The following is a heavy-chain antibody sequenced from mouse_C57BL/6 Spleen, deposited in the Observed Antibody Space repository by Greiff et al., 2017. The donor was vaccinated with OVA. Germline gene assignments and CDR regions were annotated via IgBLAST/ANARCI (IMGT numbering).Heavy chain of an antibody. V-gene: IGHV1-78*01. CDR3: PNCTPFHH. Sequence: QVQLVESVAELVKPGASVRNSCKASGYSFTDDSIHRLKQRPEQGLEWIGYIYPRDGSTKYNEKFKGKATLAADKSSSTAYMQLNRLTSEYSADHFFPNCTPFHHSAQGTTLTVSS. J-gene: IGHJ2*01. CDR1: GYSFTDDS. CDR2: IYPRDGST.